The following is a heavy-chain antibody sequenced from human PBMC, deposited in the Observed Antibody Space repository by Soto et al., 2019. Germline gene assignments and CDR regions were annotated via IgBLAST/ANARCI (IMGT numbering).Heavy chain of an antibody. CDR1: GFTFSSYA. Sequence: PGGSLRLSCAASGFTFSSYAMHWVRQAPGKGLEWVAVISYDGSNKYYADSVKGRFTISRDNSKNTLYLQMNSLRAEDTAVYYCARALRPFHRLGVGYWGQGTLVIVSS. J-gene: IGHJ4*02. CDR2: ISYDGSNK. D-gene: IGHD3-16*01. V-gene: IGHV3-30-3*01. CDR3: ARALRPFHRLGVGY.